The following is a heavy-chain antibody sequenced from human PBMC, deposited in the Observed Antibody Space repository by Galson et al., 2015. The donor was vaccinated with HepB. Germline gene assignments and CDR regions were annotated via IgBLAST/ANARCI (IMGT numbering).Heavy chain of an antibody. V-gene: IGHV1-69*13. CDR2: IIPIFGTA. CDR3: ASTLYGDPPNYYYYGMDV. CDR1: GGTFSSYA. D-gene: IGHD4-17*01. Sequence: SVKVSCKASGGTFSSYAISWVRQAPGQGLEWMGGIIPIFGTANYAQKFQGSVTITADESTSTAYMELSSLRSEDTAVYYCASTLYGDPPNYYYYGMDVWGQGTMVTVSS. J-gene: IGHJ6*02.